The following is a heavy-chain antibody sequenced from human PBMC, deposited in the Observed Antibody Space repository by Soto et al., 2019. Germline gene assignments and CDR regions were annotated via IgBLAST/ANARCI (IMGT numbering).Heavy chain of an antibody. Sequence: QVQLVESGGGLVEPGGSLRLSCAASGFTFEDYYMSWVRQAPGKGLEWVSFISSSATYTNYAESVKGRFTISRDNAKNSLLLQMNSLSAEDTAVYYCATGGYNYGSDYWGQGTLVTVSS. D-gene: IGHD5-18*01. CDR3: ATGGYNYGSDY. J-gene: IGHJ4*02. CDR1: GFTFEDYY. V-gene: IGHV3-11*05. CDR2: ISSSATYT.